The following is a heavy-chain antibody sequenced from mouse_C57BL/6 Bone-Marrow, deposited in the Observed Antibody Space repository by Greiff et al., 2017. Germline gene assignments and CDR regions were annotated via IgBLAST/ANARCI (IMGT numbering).Heavy chain of an antibody. Sequence: VQLQQPGAELVRPGTSVKLSCKASGYTFTSYWMHWVKQRPGQGLEWIGVIDPSDSYTNYNQKFKGKATLTVDTSSSTAYMQLSSLTSEDSAVYYCAREDSYYDYEGLYYYAMDYWGQGTSVTVSS. D-gene: IGHD2-4*01. J-gene: IGHJ4*01. CDR3: AREDSYYDYEGLYYYAMDY. CDR1: GYTFTSYW. V-gene: IGHV1-59*01. CDR2: IDPSDSYT.